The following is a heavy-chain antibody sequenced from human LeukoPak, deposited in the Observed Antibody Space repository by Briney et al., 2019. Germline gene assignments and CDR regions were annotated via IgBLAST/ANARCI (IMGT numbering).Heavy chain of an antibody. CDR1: GFTFSSYS. D-gene: IGHD3-10*01. Sequence: GGPLRLSCAASGFTFSSYSMNWVRQAPGKGLEWISYVSYSSSTIYYADSVKGRFTISRDNAKNSLYLQMNSLRDEDTAVYYCARDAHIVRGVNPLDYWGQGTLVTVSS. CDR3: ARDAHIVRGVNPLDY. CDR2: VSYSSSTI. J-gene: IGHJ4*02. V-gene: IGHV3-48*02.